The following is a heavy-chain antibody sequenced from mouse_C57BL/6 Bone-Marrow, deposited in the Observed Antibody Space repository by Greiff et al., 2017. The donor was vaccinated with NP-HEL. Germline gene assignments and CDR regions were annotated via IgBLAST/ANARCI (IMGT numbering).Heavy chain of an antibody. Sequence: QVQLKQSGAELVKPGASVKISCKASGYAFSSYWMNWVKQRPGKGLEWIGQIYPGDGDTNYNGKFKGKATLTADKSSSTAYMQLSSLTSEDSAVYFCARKRAMVTGGNFDVWGTGTTVTVSS. D-gene: IGHD2-2*01. V-gene: IGHV1-80*01. CDR3: ARKRAMVTGGNFDV. J-gene: IGHJ1*03. CDR1: GYAFSSYW. CDR2: IYPGDGDT.